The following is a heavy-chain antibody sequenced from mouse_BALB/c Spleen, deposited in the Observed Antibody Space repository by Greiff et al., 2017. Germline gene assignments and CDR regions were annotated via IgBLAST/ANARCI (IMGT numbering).Heavy chain of an antibody. V-gene: IGHV1-12*01. CDR2: IYPGNGDT. CDR3: ARVYYGNYAYAMDY. Sequence: QVQLKQPGAELVKPGASVKMSCKASGYTFTSYNMHWVKQTPGQGLEWIGAIYPGNGDTSYNQKFKGKATLTADKSSSTAYMQLSSLTSEDSAVYYCARVYYGNYAYAMDYWGQGTSVTVSS. CDR1: GYTFTSYN. J-gene: IGHJ4*01. D-gene: IGHD2-1*01.